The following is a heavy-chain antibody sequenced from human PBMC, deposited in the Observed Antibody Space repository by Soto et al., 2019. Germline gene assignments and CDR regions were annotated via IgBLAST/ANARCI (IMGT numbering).Heavy chain of an antibody. CDR1: GFTFSSYS. J-gene: IGHJ4*02. Sequence: EVQLVESGGGLVQPGGSLRLSCAASGFTFSSYSMNWVRQAPGKGLEWVSSISSSSSYIYYADSVKGRFTISRDNAKNSLYLQMNSLRAEDTAVYYCARTQDTVTTLDYWGQGTLVTVSS. CDR2: ISSSSSYI. D-gene: IGHD4-17*01. CDR3: ARTQDTVTTLDY. V-gene: IGHV3-21*01.